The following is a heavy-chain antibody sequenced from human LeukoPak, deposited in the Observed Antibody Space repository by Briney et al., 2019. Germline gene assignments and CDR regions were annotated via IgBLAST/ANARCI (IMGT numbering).Heavy chain of an antibody. Sequence: PSETLSLTCAVYGGSFSGYYWSWIRQPPGKGLEWIGEINHSGSTNYNPSLKSRVTISVDTSKNQFSLKLSSVTAADTAVYYCARAGYCSSTSCQPLHYYGSGSYYYWGQGTRVIVSS. D-gene: IGHD2-2*01. J-gene: IGHJ4*02. CDR1: GGSFSGYY. CDR3: ARAGYCSSTSCQPLHYYGSGSYYY. V-gene: IGHV4-34*01. CDR2: INHSGST.